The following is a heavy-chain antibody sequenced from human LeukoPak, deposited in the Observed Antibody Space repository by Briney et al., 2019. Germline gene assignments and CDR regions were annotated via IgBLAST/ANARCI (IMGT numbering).Heavy chain of an antibody. J-gene: IGHJ4*02. V-gene: IGHV4-34*01. CDR2: INHSGST. D-gene: IGHD2-15*01. Sequence: SETLSLTCAVYGGSFSGYYWSWIRQPPGKGLEWIGEINHSGSTNYNPSLKSRVTISVDTSKNQFSLKLSSVTAADTAVYYCVLAPNSNWFDFWGQGTLVTVSS. CDR3: VLAPNSNWFDF. CDR1: GGSFSGYY.